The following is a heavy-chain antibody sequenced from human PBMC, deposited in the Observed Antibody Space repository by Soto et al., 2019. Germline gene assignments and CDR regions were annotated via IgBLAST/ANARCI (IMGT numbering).Heavy chain of an antibody. CDR1: GFSFSSYA. J-gene: IGHJ5*02. Sequence: PGGSLRLSCVASGFSFSSYAMNWVRQAPGKGLEWVSTISGSFGSTYYADSVQGRFTISRDNAKNSLHLQMNSLRAEDTAVYYCTRDASRDSSARGWFDPWGPGTLVTVSS. D-gene: IGHD6-13*01. V-gene: IGHV3-23*01. CDR2: ISGSFGST. CDR3: TRDASRDSSARGWFDP.